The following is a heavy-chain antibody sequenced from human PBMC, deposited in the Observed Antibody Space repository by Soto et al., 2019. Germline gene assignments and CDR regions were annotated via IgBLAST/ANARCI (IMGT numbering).Heavy chain of an antibody. V-gene: IGHV1-18*04. CDR1: AYPVTSYG. Sequence: SEKVSCRSSAYPVTSYGISLVRQAPGQGLEWMGWISAYNGNTNYAQKLQGRVTMTTDTSTSTAYMELRSLRSEDTAVYYCARCYALWSGYYYYYYGMDVWGQGTTVTVSS. D-gene: IGHD3-3*01. CDR2: ISAYNGNT. J-gene: IGHJ6*02. CDR3: ARCYALWSGYYYYYYGMDV.